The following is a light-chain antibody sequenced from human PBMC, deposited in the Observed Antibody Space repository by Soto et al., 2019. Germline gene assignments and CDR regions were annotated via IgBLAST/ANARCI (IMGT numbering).Light chain of an antibody. V-gene: IGLV2-14*01. CDR1: SSDVGGYNY. CDR3: SSYTSSSTPLSV. J-gene: IGLJ1*01. CDR2: DVS. Sequence: QSALTQPASVSGSPGQSITISCTGTSSDVGGYNYVSWCQQHPGKAPKLMIYDVSNRPSGVSNRFPGSKFGNTASLTISGLQAEDEADYYCSSYTSSSTPLSVFGTGTKVTVL.